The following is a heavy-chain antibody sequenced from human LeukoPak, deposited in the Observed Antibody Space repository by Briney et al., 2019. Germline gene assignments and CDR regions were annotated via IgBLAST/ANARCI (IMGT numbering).Heavy chain of an antibody. D-gene: IGHD2-8*01. CDR2: ISGSGGST. CDR3: AKVVGVFYYYGMDV. CDR1: GFTFSSYG. Sequence: TGGSLRLSCAASGFTFSSYGMSWVRQAPGKGLEWVSAISGSGGSTYYADSAKGRFTISRDNSKNTLYLQMNSLRAEDTAVYYCAKVVGVFYYYGMDVWGQGTTVTVSS. V-gene: IGHV3-23*01. J-gene: IGHJ6*02.